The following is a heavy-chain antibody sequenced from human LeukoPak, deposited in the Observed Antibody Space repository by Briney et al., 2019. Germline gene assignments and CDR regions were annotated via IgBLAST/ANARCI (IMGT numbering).Heavy chain of an antibody. V-gene: IGHV4-39*01. Sequence: PSETLSLTCTVSGGSISSSSYYWGWIRQPPEKGLEWIGSIHFSGSPYHNPSLKSRVTMSVDTSKNQVSLKLSSVTAADTAVYFCTRLLHDSRGYYYFDYWGQGTLATVSS. CDR1: GGSISSSSYY. CDR3: TRLLHDSRGYYYFDY. J-gene: IGHJ4*02. CDR2: IHFSGSP. D-gene: IGHD3-22*01.